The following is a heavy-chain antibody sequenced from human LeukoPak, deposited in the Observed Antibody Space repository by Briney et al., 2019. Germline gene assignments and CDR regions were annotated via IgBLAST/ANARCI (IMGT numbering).Heavy chain of an antibody. Sequence: ASVKVSCKASGYTFTSYGISWVRQAPGQGLEWMGWISAYNGNTNYAQKLQGRVTTTTDTSTSTAYMELRSLRSDDTVVYYCARDGLRNHYVTYYYYGMDVWGQGTTVTVSS. V-gene: IGHV1-18*01. D-gene: IGHD1-14*01. CDR1: GYTFTSYG. CDR3: ARDGLRNHYVTYYYYGMDV. J-gene: IGHJ6*02. CDR2: ISAYNGNT.